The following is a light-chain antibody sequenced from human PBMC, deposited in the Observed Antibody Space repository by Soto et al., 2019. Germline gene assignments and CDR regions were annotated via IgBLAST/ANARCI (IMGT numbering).Light chain of an antibody. V-gene: IGLV2-14*01. CDR1: SSDDGGYNY. Sequence: QSVLTQPASVSGSPGQSITISCTGTSSDDGGYNYVSWYQQYPGKAPKLMIYDVSNRPSGVSNRFSGSKSGNTASLTIFGLQAEDEADYYCSSYTSSSTRVFGTGTKVTVL. CDR3: SSYTSSSTRV. CDR2: DVS. J-gene: IGLJ1*01.